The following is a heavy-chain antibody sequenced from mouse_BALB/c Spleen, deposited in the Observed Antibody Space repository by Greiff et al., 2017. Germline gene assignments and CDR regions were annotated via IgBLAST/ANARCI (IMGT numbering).Heavy chain of an antibody. CDR1: GFTFSSYA. Sequence: EVQGVESGGGLVKPGGSLKLSCAASGFTFSSYAMSWVRQTPEKRLEWVATISSGGSYTYYPDSVKGRFTISRDNAKNHLYLQMSSLRSEDTAMYYCARRGDYGWFAYWGQGTLVTVSA. V-gene: IGHV5-9-3*01. CDR2: ISSGGSYT. J-gene: IGHJ3*01. CDR3: ARRGDYGWFAY. D-gene: IGHD2-4*01.